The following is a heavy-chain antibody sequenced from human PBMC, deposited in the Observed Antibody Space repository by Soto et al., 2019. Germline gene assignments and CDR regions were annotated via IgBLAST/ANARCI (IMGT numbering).Heavy chain of an antibody. D-gene: IGHD3-10*01. J-gene: IGHJ4*02. CDR2: ISYDGSDK. V-gene: IGHV3-30*03. CDR1: GFPFTSYG. CDR3: VGGQYYFDY. Sequence: QVQLVESGGGVVQPGRSLRLSCAASGFPFTSYGMHWVREGPDKGLEWVAIISYDGSDKYYADSVKGRITISRDNSKNALYMQMKSLRTEDTALYYCVGGQYYFDYRGQGTLVIVSS.